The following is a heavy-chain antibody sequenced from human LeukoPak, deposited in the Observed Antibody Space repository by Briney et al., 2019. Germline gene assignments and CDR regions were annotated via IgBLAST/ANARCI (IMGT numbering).Heavy chain of an antibody. V-gene: IGHV3-48*01. CDR3: ARVWGGYSGEDY. Sequence: GGSLSLSCAASGFTFSNYNMIWVRQAPGKGLECISYITSSSSTIHYADSVKGRFTISRDNAKKSLYLQMNSLRAEDTAVYYCARVWGGYSGEDYWGQGTLVTVSS. CDR1: GFTFSNYN. CDR2: ITSSSSTI. D-gene: IGHD4-23*01. J-gene: IGHJ4*02.